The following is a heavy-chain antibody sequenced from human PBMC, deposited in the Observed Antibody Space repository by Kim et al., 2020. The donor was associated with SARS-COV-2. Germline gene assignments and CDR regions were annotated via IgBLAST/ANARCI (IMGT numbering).Heavy chain of an antibody. J-gene: IGHJ6*02. V-gene: IGHV4-39*01. CDR3: ARRVVVVPAAITGYYYYGMDV. D-gene: IGHD2-2*01. Sequence: SETLSLTCTVSGGSISSSSYYWGWIRQPPGKGLEWIGSIYYSGSTYYNPSLKSRVTISVDTSKNQFSLKLSSVTAADTAVYYCARRVVVVPAAITGYYYYGMDVWGQGTTVTVSS. CDR1: GGSISSSSYY. CDR2: IYYSGST.